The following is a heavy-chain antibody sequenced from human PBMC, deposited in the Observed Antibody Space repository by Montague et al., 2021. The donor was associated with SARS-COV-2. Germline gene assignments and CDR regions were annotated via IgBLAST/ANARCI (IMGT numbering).Heavy chain of an antibody. CDR3: ATTIYDYVWGTRVEFDY. CDR1: GFSLSTSGMC. D-gene: IGHD3-16*01. CDR2: IDWDXDK. V-gene: IGHV2-70*01. J-gene: IGHJ4*02. Sequence: PALVKPTQTLTLTCTFSGFSLSTSGMCVSWIRQPPGKALEWLALIDWDXDKYYSASLKTRLTISKDTSKNQVVLTMTNMDPVDTDTYYCATTIYDYVWGTRVEFDYWGQGTMVTVSS.